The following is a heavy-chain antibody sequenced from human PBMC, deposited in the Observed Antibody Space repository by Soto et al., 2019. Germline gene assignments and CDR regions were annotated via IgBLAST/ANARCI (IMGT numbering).Heavy chain of an antibody. V-gene: IGHV3-33*01. Sequence: QVQLVESGGGVVQPGRSLRLSCAASGFTFSNYGMHWVRQAPGKGLEWVAVIWSDGTTKEYGNSVKGRFTVSRDNAKNTVYLQMDSLGVEDTAVYYCARDEIQIWSYVGSFDYWGQGTLVTVSS. D-gene: IGHD5-18*01. CDR3: ARDEIQIWSYVGSFDY. J-gene: IGHJ4*02. CDR2: IWSDGTTK. CDR1: GFTFSNYG.